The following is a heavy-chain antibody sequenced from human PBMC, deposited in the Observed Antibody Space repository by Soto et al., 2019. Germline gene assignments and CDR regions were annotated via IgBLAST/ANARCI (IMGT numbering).Heavy chain of an antibody. D-gene: IGHD3-16*01. CDR2: INPYNGNT. V-gene: IGHV1-18*01. CDR3: ARDWFGIDY. J-gene: IGHJ4*02. CDR1: GYTVTSYG. Sequence: QVQLVQSGAEVKKPGASVKVSCKASGYTVTSYGISWVRQAPGQGLDWMGWINPYNGNTNYAQKLQGRVTMTTDTSTNTAYMELRSLSSDDTAVYYCARDWFGIDYWGQGTLVTVSS.